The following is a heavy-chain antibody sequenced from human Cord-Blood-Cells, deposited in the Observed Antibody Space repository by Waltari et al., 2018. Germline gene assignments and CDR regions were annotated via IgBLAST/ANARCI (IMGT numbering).Heavy chain of an antibody. V-gene: IGHV1-2*04. D-gene: IGHD3-16*01. CDR3: ARDLGGMDV. Sequence: QVQLVQSVAAVQKPGAEVKVSCKAYGYSFTGFYMHWVRQAPGQGLEWMGWINPNSGGTNYAQKFQGWVTMTRDTSISTAYMELSRLRSDDTAVYYCARDLGGMDVWGQGTTVTVSS. CDR1: GYSFTGFY. CDR2: INPNSGGT. J-gene: IGHJ6*02.